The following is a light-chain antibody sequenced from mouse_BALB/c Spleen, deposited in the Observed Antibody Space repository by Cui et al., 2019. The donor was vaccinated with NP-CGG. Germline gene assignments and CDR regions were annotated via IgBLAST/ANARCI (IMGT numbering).Light chain of an antibody. CDR1: TRAVTTSNY. J-gene: IGLJ1*01. V-gene: IGLV1*01. CDR3: ALWYSNHWV. Sequence: QPVVTQESALTTSPGETVTLTCRSSTRAVTTSNYANWVQEKPDHLFNGLIGGTNNRAPGVPARFSGSLIGDKAALTITGAQTEDEAIYFCALWYSNHWVFGGGTKLTVL. CDR2: GTN.